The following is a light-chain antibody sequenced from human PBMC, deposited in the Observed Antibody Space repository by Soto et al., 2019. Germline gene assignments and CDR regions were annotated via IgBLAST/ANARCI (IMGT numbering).Light chain of an antibody. Sequence: EIVLTXSPATLSLSPGERATLSCRASQSVSSYLAWYQQKPGQAPRLLIYDASNRATGIPARFSGSGSGTDFTLTIRSLETEDFAVYYCQQRSNWPLTFGGGTKVEIK. CDR3: QQRSNWPLT. CDR1: QSVSSY. V-gene: IGKV3-11*01. CDR2: DAS. J-gene: IGKJ4*01.